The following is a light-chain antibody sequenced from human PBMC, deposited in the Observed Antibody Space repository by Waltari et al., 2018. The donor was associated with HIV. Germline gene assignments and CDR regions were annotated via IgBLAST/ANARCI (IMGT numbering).Light chain of an antibody. CDR1: SSDIGGYNY. V-gene: IGLV2-8*01. J-gene: IGLJ1*01. CDR3: GSYTDTNNHYV. Sequence: QSALTQPPSASGSPGQSVTISCTGTSSDIGGYNYVSWYQQHPGKAPKLLFYEVTKRPSGVPDRFSGSKSGNTASLTVSGLQPEDEADYYCGSYTDTNNHYVFGTGTKVT. CDR2: EVT.